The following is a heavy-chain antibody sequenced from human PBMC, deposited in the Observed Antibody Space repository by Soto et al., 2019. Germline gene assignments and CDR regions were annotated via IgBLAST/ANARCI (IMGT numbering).Heavy chain of an antibody. CDR3: ARVSFYYGSGRYYNTY. J-gene: IGHJ4*02. V-gene: IGHV4-61*01. Sequence: SETLSLTCTVSGGSVSSGSYYWSWIRQPPGKGLEWIGYIYYSGSTNYNPSLKSRVTISVDTSKNQFSLKLSSVTAADTAVYYCARVSFYYGSGRYYNTYWGQGTLVTVSS. CDR2: IYYSGST. CDR1: GGSVSSGSYY. D-gene: IGHD3-10*01.